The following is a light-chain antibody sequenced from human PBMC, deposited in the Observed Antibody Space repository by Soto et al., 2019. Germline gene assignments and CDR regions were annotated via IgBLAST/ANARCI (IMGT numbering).Light chain of an antibody. CDR1: QSVLYSSNNKNY. Sequence: DVQITHSASLAVSLGERATINCKSSQSVLYSSNNKNYLDWYQQKPGQPPKLLIYGASIRESGVPARFSGSGSGTDFTLTISSVQPEDVAVYYCQQAYGFPLTFGGGTRLEIK. J-gene: IGKJ5*01. V-gene: IGKV4-1*01. CDR2: GAS. CDR3: QQAYGFPLT.